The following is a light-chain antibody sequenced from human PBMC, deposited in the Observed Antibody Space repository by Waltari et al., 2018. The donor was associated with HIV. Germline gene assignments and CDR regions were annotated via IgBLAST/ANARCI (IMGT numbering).Light chain of an antibody. CDR2: DVS. CDR1: SSDVGGYNY. V-gene: IGLV2-11*01. J-gene: IGLJ2*01. Sequence: QSALTQPRSVSGSPGQSVTISCTGTSSDVGGYNYVSWYQQHPGKAPKLIIYDVSKRPSEVPDRFSCSKSGNTASLTISGLQAEDVADYYCCSYAGSYRGVFGGGTKLTVL. CDR3: CSYAGSYRGV.